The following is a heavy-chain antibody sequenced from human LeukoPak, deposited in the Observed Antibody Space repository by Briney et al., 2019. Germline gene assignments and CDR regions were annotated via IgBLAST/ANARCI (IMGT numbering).Heavy chain of an antibody. CDR2: IYYSGST. CDR3: ARDALPYYDSSGYYKTHDAFDI. J-gene: IGHJ3*02. V-gene: IGHV4-59*01. D-gene: IGHD3-22*01. Sequence: PSETLSLTCTVSGGSISSYYWSWIRQPPGKGLEWIGYIYYSGSTNYNPSLKSRLTISVDTSKNQFSLKLSSVTAADTAVYFCARDALPYYDSSGYYKTHDAFDIWGQGTMVSVSS. CDR1: GGSISSYY.